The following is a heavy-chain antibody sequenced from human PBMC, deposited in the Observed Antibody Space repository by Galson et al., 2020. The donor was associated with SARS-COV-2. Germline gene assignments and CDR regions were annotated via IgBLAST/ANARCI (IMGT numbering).Heavy chain of an antibody. J-gene: IGHJ4*02. D-gene: IGHD5-18*01. V-gene: IGHV3-30-3*02. CDR3: AKSGYSYGYVPWSCDY. CDR1: GFTFSSYA. CDR2: ISYDGSNK. Sequence: GGSLRLSCAASGFTFSSYAMHWVRQAPGKGLEWGAVISYDGSNKYYADSVKGRFTISRDNSKNTLYLQMNSLRAEDTAVYYCAKSGYSYGYVPWSCDYWGQGTLVTVSS.